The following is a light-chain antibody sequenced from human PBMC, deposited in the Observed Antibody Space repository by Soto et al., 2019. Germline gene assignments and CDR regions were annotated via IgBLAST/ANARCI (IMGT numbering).Light chain of an antibody. CDR3: QQYKNWPPEYT. CDR1: QSVSSN. CDR2: GAS. Sequence: EIVMTQSPATLSVSPGERATLSYRASQSVSSNLAWYQQKPGQAPRLLIYGASTRATGIPARFSGSGSGTEFTLTISSLQSEDFVVYYCQQYKNWPPEYTFGQGTKLEIK. J-gene: IGKJ2*01. V-gene: IGKV3-15*01.